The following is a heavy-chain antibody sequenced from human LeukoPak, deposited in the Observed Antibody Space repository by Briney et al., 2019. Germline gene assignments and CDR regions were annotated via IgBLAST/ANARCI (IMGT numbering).Heavy chain of an antibody. D-gene: IGHD3-22*01. Sequence: GGSLRLSCEASGFTISNYYMSWVRQAPGKELEWVSVIFSGGTIYYADAVKGRFTISKDNSKTTLYLQMNSLRAEDTAVYYCAREDYADSSGYYSSGEYWGQGTLVTVSS. CDR3: AREDYADSSGYYSSGEY. CDR2: IFSGGTI. V-gene: IGHV3-66*01. CDR1: GFTISNYY. J-gene: IGHJ4*02.